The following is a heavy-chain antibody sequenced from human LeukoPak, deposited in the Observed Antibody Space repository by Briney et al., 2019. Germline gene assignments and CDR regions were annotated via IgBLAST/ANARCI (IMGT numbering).Heavy chain of an antibody. CDR2: ISYDGSNK. J-gene: IGHJ4*02. CDR3: ARGYYDSGSYYSTYDL. Sequence: GRSLRLSWAASGFTFSNYAMHGVRQAPGKGLEWVAVISYDGSNKYYADSVKGRFTISRDNSKNTLYLQMNSLTAEDTTVYYCARGYYDSGSYYSTYDLWGQGTLVTVSS. D-gene: IGHD3-10*01. V-gene: IGHV3-30*04. CDR1: GFTFSNYA.